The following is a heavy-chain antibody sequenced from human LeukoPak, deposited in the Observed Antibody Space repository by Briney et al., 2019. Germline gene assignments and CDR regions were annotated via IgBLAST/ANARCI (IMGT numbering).Heavy chain of an antibody. CDR3: ARARGQWLADAFDI. V-gene: IGHV3-30-3*01. Sequence: GGSLRLSCAASGFTFSSYAMHWVRQAPGKGLEWVAVISYDGSNKYYADSVKGRFTISRDNSKNMLYLQMNSLRAEDTAVYYCARARGQWLADAFDIWGQGTMVTVSS. J-gene: IGHJ3*02. CDR2: ISYDGSNK. CDR1: GFTFSSYA. D-gene: IGHD6-19*01.